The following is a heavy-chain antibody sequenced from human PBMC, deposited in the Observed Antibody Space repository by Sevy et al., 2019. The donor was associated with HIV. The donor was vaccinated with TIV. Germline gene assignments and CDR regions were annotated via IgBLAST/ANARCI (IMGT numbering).Heavy chain of an antibody. Sequence: GGSLRLSCAASGFTFSNYFMNWVRQAPGKGLEWVSSISSGSSYIFYADSLKGRFTISRDNAKNSLYLHMKSLRAEDTAVYYCAGGDYYGSLYYFDYWGPGTLVTVSS. CDR2: ISSGSSYI. CDR3: AGGDYYGSLYYFDY. V-gene: IGHV3-21*01. J-gene: IGHJ4*02. CDR1: GFTFSNYF. D-gene: IGHD3-10*01.